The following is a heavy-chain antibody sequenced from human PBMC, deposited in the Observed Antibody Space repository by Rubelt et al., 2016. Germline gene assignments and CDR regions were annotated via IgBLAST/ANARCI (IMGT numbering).Heavy chain of an antibody. V-gene: IGHV1-18*01. CDR3: ARDQGVLMITFGGVIPFDY. Sequence: SGAEVKKPGSSVKVSCKASGGTFSSYAISWVRQAPGQGLEWMGWISAYNGNTNYAQKLQGRVTMTTDTSTSTAYMELRSLRSDDTAVYYCARDQGVLMITFGGVIPFDYWGQGTLVTVSS. D-gene: IGHD3-16*02. CDR1: GGTFSSYA. CDR2: ISAYNGNT. J-gene: IGHJ4*02.